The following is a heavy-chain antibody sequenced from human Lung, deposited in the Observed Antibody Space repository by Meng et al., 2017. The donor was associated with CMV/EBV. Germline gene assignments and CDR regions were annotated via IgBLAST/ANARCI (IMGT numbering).Heavy chain of an antibody. CDR3: ARSGPCNGGICYSGKFDS. Sequence: GSLRLSCTVSRASISTYYWSWIRQPPGKGLEWIGYFYYGGSTNYNPSLKSRVTILVDASKNQFSLKLSSVTAADTAIYYCARSGPCNGGICYSGKFDSWGQGTXVTVSS. V-gene: IGHV4-59*01. CDR1: RASISTYY. D-gene: IGHD2-15*01. J-gene: IGHJ5*01. CDR2: FYYGGST.